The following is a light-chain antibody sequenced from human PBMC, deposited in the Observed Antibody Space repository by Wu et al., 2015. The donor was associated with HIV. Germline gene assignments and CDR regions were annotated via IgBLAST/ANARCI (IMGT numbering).Light chain of an antibody. CDR1: HGIRSY. Sequence: DIQMTQSPSSLSASVGDRVTITCRASHGIRSYLAWYQQKPGKAPKLLIYSASTLQSGVPSRFSGSGSGTEFTLTISSLHPEDFATYYCQQLNSYPPGTFGQGTKVEIK. CDR3: QQLNSYPPGT. CDR2: SAS. J-gene: IGKJ1*01. V-gene: IGKV1-9*01.